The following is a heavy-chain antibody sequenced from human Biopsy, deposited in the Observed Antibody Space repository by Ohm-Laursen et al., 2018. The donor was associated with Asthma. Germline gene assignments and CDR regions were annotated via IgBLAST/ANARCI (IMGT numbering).Heavy chain of an antibody. V-gene: IGHV1-69*10. CDR2: IIPIFGIA. J-gene: IGHJ4*02. D-gene: IGHD1-26*01. CDR3: ARGGSYSSRRYYFDY. Sequence: SVKVSCKASGGAFSSYAISWVRQAPGQGLEWMGGIIPIFGIANYAQKFQGRVTITADKSTSTAYMELSSLRSEDTAVYYCARGGSYSSRRYYFDYWGQGTLVTVSS. CDR1: GGAFSSYA.